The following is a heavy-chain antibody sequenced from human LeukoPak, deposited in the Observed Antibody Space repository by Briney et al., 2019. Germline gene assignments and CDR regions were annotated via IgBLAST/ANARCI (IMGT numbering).Heavy chain of an antibody. CDR2: IISSGSTI. J-gene: IGHJ6*03. CDR3: ARDRSGVYYYYYYMDV. CDR1: GFTFSDYY. Sequence: GGSLRLSCAASGFTFSDYYMSWIRQAPGKGLEWVSYIISSGSTIYYADSVKGRFTISRDNAKNSLSLQMNSLRAEDTAVYYCARDRSGVYYYYYYMDVWGKGTTVTVSS. V-gene: IGHV3-11*04.